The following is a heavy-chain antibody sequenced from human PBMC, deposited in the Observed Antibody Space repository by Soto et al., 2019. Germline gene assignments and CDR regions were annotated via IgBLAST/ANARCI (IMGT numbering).Heavy chain of an antibody. V-gene: IGHV3-53*04. J-gene: IGHJ6*03. CDR2: IYSGGST. D-gene: IGHD6-6*01. CDR3: AGSARPGYYYMDV. CDR1: GFTVSSNY. Sequence: GGSLRLSCAASGFTVSSNYMSWVRQAPGKGLEWVSVIYSGGSTYYADSVKGRFTISRHNSKNTLYLQMNSLRAEDTAVYYCAGSARPGYYYMDVWGKGTTVTVSS.